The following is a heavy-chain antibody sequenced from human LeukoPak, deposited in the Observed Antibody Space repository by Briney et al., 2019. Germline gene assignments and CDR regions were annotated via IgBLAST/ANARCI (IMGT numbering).Heavy chain of an antibody. CDR3: AREASIVVRCSDY. D-gene: IGHD6-6*01. CDR1: GFTFSSYG. CDR2: ISYDGSNK. J-gene: IGHJ4*02. Sequence: GGSLRLSCAASGFTFSSYGMHWVRQAPGKGLEWVAVISYDGSNKYFADSVKGRFTISRDNSKNTLYLQMGSLRAEDMAVYYCAREASIVVRCSDYWGQGTLVTVSS. V-gene: IGHV3-30*03.